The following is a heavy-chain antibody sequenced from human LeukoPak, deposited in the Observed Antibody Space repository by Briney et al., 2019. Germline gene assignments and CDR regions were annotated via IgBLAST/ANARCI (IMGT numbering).Heavy chain of an antibody. D-gene: IGHD3-22*01. Sequence: PSQTLSLTCTVSGGSISSGSYYWSWIRQPAGKGLVWIGRIYTSGSTNYNPSLKSRVTISVDTSKNQFSLKLSSVTAADTAVYYRARGEYYYDSSGYYYQYFQHWGQGTLVTVSS. J-gene: IGHJ1*01. V-gene: IGHV4-61*02. CDR1: GGSISSGSYY. CDR2: IYTSGST. CDR3: ARGEYYYDSSGYYYQYFQH.